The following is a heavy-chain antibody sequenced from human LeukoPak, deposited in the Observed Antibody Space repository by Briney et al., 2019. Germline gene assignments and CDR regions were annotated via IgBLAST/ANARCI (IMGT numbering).Heavy chain of an antibody. CDR2: ISGSGGST. J-gene: IGHJ4*02. CDR1: GFTFSSYA. Sequence: GGSLRLSCAASGFTFSSYAMSWVRQAPGKGLEWVSAISGSGGSTYYADSVKGRFTISRDNSKNTLYLQMNSLRAEDTAVYYCAKGEDSSGYQGGLWGGGRRPAPIDFWGQGTQVTVSS. V-gene: IGHV3-23*01. D-gene: IGHD5-18*01. CDR3: AKGEDSSGYQGGLWGGGRRPAPIDF.